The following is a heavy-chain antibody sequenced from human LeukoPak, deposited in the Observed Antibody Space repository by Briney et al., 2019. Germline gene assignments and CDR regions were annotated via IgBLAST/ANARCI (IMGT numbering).Heavy chain of an antibody. CDR2: IGGGGFNT. CDR3: AKDNFGLVPYCFDS. CDR1: GFPFTDYA. D-gene: IGHD2-21*01. Sequence: GGSLILSFVAPGFPFTDYAMSWVRQAPGKGLGWVSSIGGGGFNTHYADSVKGRFSISRDTSTNTLYLEMNSLRADDSALYYCAKDNFGLVPYCFDSWGQGTLVTVSS. V-gene: IGHV3-23*01. J-gene: IGHJ4*02.